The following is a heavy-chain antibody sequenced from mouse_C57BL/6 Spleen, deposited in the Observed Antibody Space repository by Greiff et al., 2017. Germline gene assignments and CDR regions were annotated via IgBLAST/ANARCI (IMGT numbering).Heavy chain of an antibody. J-gene: IGHJ3*01. CDR3: ASDQGDSFAY. CDR1: GFTFSTYA. V-gene: IGHV5-4*03. CDR2: ISDGGGYT. Sequence: EVKLVESGGGLVKPGGSLKLSCAASGFTFSTYAMSWVSQTPEKSLEWVATISDGGGYTNYPDNVKGQSTISRDNAKNNLYLQMIHLKSEDKAMYYCASDQGDSFAYWGQGTLLTVSA. D-gene: IGHD3-2*02.